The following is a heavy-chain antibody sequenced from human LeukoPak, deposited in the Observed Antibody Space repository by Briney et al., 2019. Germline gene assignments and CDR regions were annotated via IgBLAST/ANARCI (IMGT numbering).Heavy chain of an antibody. Sequence: GESLKISCQGSGYSFTNYWIGWVRQMPGKGLEWMGIIYPGDSDTRYSPSFQGQVTISADKSISAAYLQWSSLKASDTAMYYCARGGYSSAWYGGYWGQGTLVTVSS. CDR1: GYSFTNYW. CDR3: ARGGYSSAWYGGY. D-gene: IGHD6-19*01. J-gene: IGHJ4*02. CDR2: IYPGDSDT. V-gene: IGHV5-51*01.